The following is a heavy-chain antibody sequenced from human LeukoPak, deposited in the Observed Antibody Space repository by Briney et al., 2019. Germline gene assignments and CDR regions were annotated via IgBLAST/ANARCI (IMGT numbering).Heavy chain of an antibody. CDR1: GFTFSNYW. CDR3: ARRPRLLEC. V-gene: IGHV3-7*01. CDR2: ISPDGGDK. J-gene: IGHJ4*02. Sequence: PGGSLRLSCAASGFTFSNYWVSWVRQAPGKGLEWVASISPDGGDKYYLDSLKGRFTISRDNAKNSLYLQMSSLRVEDTAVYFCARRPRLLECWGQGTLVTVSS.